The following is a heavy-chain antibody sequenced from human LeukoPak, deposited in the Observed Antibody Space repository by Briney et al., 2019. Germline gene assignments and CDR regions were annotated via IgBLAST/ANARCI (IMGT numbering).Heavy chain of an antibody. J-gene: IGHJ6*02. CDR2: ITSKTAGGTT. V-gene: IGHV3-15*01. Sequence: PGGSLRLSCEASGFTFENAWMTWVRQAPGEGLEWVGRITSKTAGGTTDYAAPVKGRFLISRDDSKNTLYLQMNSLRAEDTAVYYCATVPSALYYSYYGLDVWGQGTTVTVSS. CDR1: GFTFENAW. CDR3: ATVPSALYYSYYGLDV.